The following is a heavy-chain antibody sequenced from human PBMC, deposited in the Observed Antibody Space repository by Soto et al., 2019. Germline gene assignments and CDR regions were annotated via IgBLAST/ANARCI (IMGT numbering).Heavy chain of an antibody. CDR2: IIPIFGTA. Sequence: SVKVSCKASGGTFSSYAISWVRQAPGQGLEWMGGIIPIFGTANYAQKFQGRVTITADESTSTAYMELSSLRSEDTAVYYFAMLYYYDSSGYHFIGYWGQGTLVTVSS. CDR1: GGTFSSYA. CDR3: AMLYYYDSSGYHFIGY. D-gene: IGHD3-22*01. V-gene: IGHV1-69*13. J-gene: IGHJ4*02.